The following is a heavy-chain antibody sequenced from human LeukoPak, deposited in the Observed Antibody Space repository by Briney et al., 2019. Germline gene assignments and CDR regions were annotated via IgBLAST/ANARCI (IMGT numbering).Heavy chain of an antibody. CDR2: ISAYNGNT. D-gene: IGHD4-17*01. CDR3: ARDSLDYGDDDPDY. CDR1: GYTSTSYG. V-gene: IGHV1-18*01. Sequence: ASVKVSCKASGYTSTSYGISWVRQAPGQGLEWMGWISAYNGNTNYAQKLQGRVTMTTDTSTSTAYMELRSLRSDDTAVYYCARDSLDYGDDDPDYWGQGTLVTVSS. J-gene: IGHJ4*02.